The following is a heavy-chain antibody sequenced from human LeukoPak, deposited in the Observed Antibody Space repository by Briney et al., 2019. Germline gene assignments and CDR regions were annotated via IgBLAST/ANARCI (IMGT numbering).Heavy chain of an antibody. J-gene: IGHJ4*02. CDR3: ARGTYCSGGSCYRRLDY. Sequence: ASVKVSCKASGGTFSSYAISWVRQAPGQGLEWMGRIIPILGIANYAQKFQGRVTITADKSTSTAYMELSSLRSEDTAVYYCARGTYCSGGSCYRRLDYWGQGTLVTVSS. CDR2: IIPILGIA. CDR1: GGTFSSYA. D-gene: IGHD2-15*01. V-gene: IGHV1-69*04.